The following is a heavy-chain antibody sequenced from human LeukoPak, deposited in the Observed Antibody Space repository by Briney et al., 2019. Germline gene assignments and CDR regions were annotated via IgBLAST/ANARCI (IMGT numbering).Heavy chain of an antibody. CDR1: GGTFSSYA. J-gene: IGHJ4*02. CDR3: AIHRESYYYDSSGYPGH. V-gene: IGHV1-69*01. D-gene: IGHD3-22*01. Sequence: SVKVSCKASGGTFSSYAISWVRQAPGQGLEWMGGIIPIFGTANYAQKFQGRVTITADESTSTAYMELRSLRSDDTAVYYCAIHRESYYYDSSGYPGHWGQGTLVTVSS. CDR2: IIPIFGTA.